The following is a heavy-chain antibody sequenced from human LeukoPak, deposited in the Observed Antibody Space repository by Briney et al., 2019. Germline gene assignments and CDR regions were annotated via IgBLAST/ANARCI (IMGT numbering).Heavy chain of an antibody. J-gene: IGHJ4*02. CDR3: ARMSDSSGYYKNFDY. CDR1: GYTFTSYY. D-gene: IGHD3-22*01. V-gene: IGHV1-46*01. CDR2: INPSGGST. Sequence: GASVKVSCKASGYTFTSYYMHWVRQAPGQGLEWMGIINPSGGSTSCAQEFRGRVTMTRDTSTSTVYMELSSLRSEDTAVYYCARMSDSSGYYKNFDYWGQGTLVTVSS.